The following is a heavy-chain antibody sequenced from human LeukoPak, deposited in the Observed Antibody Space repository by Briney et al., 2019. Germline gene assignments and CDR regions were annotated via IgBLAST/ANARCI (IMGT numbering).Heavy chain of an antibody. Sequence: GESLKISCKGSGYSFTSYWIGWVRQMPGKGLEWMGIIYPGDSDTRHSPSFQGQVTISADKSISTAYLQWSSLKASDTAMYYCARRSITMVRGAKYNWFDPWGQGTLVTVSS. D-gene: IGHD3-10*01. J-gene: IGHJ5*02. V-gene: IGHV5-51*01. CDR1: GYSFTSYW. CDR3: ARRSITMVRGAKYNWFDP. CDR2: IYPGDSDT.